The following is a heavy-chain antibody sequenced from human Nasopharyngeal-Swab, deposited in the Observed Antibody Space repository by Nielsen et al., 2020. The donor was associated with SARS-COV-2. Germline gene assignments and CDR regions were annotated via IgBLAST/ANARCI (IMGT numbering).Heavy chain of an antibody. CDR1: GFTFSSSW. Sequence: GESLKISCAGSGFTFSSSWLHWVRQAPGEGLVWVARLNGDATTVDYADSVKGRFTISRDNAKNTLYLQMNGLRDEDTAIYYCVRAGEYRFDYWGQGTLVTVSS. CDR3: VRAGEYRFDY. J-gene: IGHJ4*02. V-gene: IGHV3-74*01. D-gene: IGHD7-27*01. CDR2: LNGDATTV.